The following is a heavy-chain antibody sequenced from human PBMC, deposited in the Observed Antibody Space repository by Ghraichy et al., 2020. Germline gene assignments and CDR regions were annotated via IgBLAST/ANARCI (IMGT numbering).Heavy chain of an antibody. CDR1: GGSISSGGYY. CDR2: IYYSGST. CDR3: ARDQGSITIFGVVSTGWVYGMDV. V-gene: IGHV4-31*03. J-gene: IGHJ6*02. Sequence: TLSLTCTVSGGSISSGGYYWSWIRQHPGKGLEWIGYIYYSGSTYYNPSLKSRVTISVDTSKNQFSLKLSSVTAADTAVYYCARDQGSITIFGVVSTGWVYGMDVWGQGTTVTVSS. D-gene: IGHD3-3*01.